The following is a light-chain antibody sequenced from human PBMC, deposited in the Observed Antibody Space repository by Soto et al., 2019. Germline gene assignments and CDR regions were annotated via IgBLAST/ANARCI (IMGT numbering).Light chain of an antibody. J-gene: IGKJ4*01. Sequence: DIQMTQSPSSLSASVGDRVTITCRASQSITTYLNWYQQKPGKAPKLLIYATSSLQSGVPSRFSGSGSGPDFTLTISSLQPEDFATYYCQQSYSTPRTFGGGTK. CDR3: QQSYSTPRT. CDR2: ATS. V-gene: IGKV1-39*01. CDR1: QSITTY.